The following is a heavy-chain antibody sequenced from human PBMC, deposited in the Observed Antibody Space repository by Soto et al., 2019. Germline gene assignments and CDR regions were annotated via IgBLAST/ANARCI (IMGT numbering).Heavy chain of an antibody. D-gene: IGHD6-19*01. V-gene: IGHV4-61*01. CDR3: ASGGSGWYGDWFDP. J-gene: IGHJ5*02. Sequence: LSLTCTVSGGSVSSGSYYWSWIRQPPGKGLEWIGYIYYSGSTNYNPSLKSRVTISVDTSKNQFSLKLSSVTAADTAVYYCASGGSGWYGDWFDPWGQGTLVTVSS. CDR1: GGSVSSGSYY. CDR2: IYYSGST.